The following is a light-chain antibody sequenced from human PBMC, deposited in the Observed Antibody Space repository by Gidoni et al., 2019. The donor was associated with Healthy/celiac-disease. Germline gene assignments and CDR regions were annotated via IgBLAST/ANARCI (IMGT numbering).Light chain of an antibody. CDR1: QSISSW. J-gene: IGKJ4*01. Sequence: DIKMTQYPSTLSASVGDRVTITCLASQSISSWLAWYQQQPGKAPKLLIYKASSLESGVPSRFSGSGSGTEFTLTISSLQPDDFATYYCQQYNSYPPTFGGGTKVEIK. CDR2: KAS. CDR3: QQYNSYPPT. V-gene: IGKV1-5*03.